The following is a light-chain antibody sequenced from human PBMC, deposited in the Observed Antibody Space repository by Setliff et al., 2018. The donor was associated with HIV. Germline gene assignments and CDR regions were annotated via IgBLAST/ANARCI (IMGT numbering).Light chain of an antibody. Sequence: QSVLAQPRSVSGSPGQSVSISCTGTGSDVGGYNFVSWYQKYPGKAPKLIIYDVTQRPSGVPDRFSGSKSGDTASLTISGLLADDEADYYCCAYAGSYRGVFGGGTKVTVL. CDR3: CAYAGSYRGV. V-gene: IGLV2-11*01. CDR1: GSDVGGYNF. CDR2: DVT. J-gene: IGLJ3*02.